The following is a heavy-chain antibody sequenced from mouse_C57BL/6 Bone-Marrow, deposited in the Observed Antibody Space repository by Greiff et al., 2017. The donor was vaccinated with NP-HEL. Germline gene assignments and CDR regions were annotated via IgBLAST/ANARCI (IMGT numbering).Heavy chain of an antibody. D-gene: IGHD1-1*01. CDR2: IDPSDGYT. CDR3: ARGYYYCSRWLDY. J-gene: IGHJ2*01. CDR1: GFTFTNSY. V-gene: IGHV1-59*01. Sequence: QVQLQQPVAELVRPGTSVKLSCTASGFTFTNSYMHWVKQRPEQGLEWIGMIDPSDGYTKYAPKFQGKATLTVDTSSSTAYLQLSSLTSEDSAVYYGARGYYYCSRWLDYWGQGTTLTVAS.